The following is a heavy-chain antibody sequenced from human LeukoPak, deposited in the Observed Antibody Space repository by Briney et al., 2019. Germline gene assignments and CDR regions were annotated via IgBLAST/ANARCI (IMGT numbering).Heavy chain of an antibody. J-gene: IGHJ4*02. D-gene: IGHD6-13*01. CDR2: IYHSEST. Sequence: SGTLSLTCAVSGGSISSSNWWSWVRQPPGKGLEWIGEIYHSESTKYNPSLKSRVTISVDKSKNQFSLKLSSVTAADTAVYYCARGEGYSSNWYQPHFDYWGQGTLVTVSS. V-gene: IGHV4-4*02. CDR1: GGSISSSNW. CDR3: ARGEGYSSNWYQPHFDY.